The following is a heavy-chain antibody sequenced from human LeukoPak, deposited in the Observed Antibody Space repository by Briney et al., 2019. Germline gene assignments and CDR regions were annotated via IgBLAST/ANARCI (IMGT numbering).Heavy chain of an antibody. CDR2: INPNSGGT. CDR1: GYTFTGYY. V-gene: IGHV1-2*02. Sequence: GASVKVSCKASGYTFTGYYMHWVRQAPGQGLEWMGWINPNSGGTNYAQKFQGRVTMTRDTSISTAYMELSRLRSDDTAVYYCARGYYDSSGYYFVGYYYYYYMDVWGKGTTVTVSS. D-gene: IGHD3-22*01. J-gene: IGHJ6*03. CDR3: ARGYYDSSGYYFVGYYYYYYMDV.